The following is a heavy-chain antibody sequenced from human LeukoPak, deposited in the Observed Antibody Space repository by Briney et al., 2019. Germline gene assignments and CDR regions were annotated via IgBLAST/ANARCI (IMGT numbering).Heavy chain of an antibody. D-gene: IGHD6-19*01. CDR1: GFTFSSYA. Sequence: GGSLRLSCAASGFTFSSYAMSWVRQAPGKGLEWVANIKQDGSEKYYVDSVKGRFTISRDNAKNSLYLQMNSLRAEDTAVYYCAREGSLQFLYGMDVWGQGTTVTVSS. CDR3: AREGSLQFLYGMDV. V-gene: IGHV3-7*01. J-gene: IGHJ6*02. CDR2: IKQDGSEK.